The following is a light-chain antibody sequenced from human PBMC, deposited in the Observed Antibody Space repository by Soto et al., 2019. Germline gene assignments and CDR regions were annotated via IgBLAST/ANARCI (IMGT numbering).Light chain of an antibody. CDR2: GNS. J-gene: IGLJ2*01. CDR1: SSNIGAGYD. CDR3: QSYDSSLSAV. Sequence: QSVLTQPPSVSGAPGQRVTISCTGSSSNIGAGYDVHWYQQLPGTAPKLLIYGNSNRPSGVPDRFSGSKSGTSASLAITGLQAEDVADYYCQSYDSSLSAVFGGGTTLTVL. V-gene: IGLV1-40*01.